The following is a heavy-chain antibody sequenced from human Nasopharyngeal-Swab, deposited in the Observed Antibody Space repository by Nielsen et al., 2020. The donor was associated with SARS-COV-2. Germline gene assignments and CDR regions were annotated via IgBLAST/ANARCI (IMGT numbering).Heavy chain of an antibody. V-gene: IGHV3-64*01. CDR3: ARGGSGPAIFGGVPDV. Sequence: GASLKISCAASGFTFSTYGMHWVRQALGKGLEYISAISSSGDRTYYANSVRGRFTISRDNSENTLYLQMGSLRADDMAVYYCARGGSGPAIFGGVPDVRGKGTTVTVSS. J-gene: IGHJ6*04. D-gene: IGHD3-3*01. CDR1: GFTFSTYG. CDR2: ISSSGDRT.